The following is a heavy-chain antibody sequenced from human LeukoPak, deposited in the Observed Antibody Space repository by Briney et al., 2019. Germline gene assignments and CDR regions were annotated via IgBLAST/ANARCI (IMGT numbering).Heavy chain of an antibody. CDR3: ARDPIWTTWSLYYGMDV. J-gene: IGHJ6*02. CDR2: ISYDGSNK. V-gene: IGHV3-30-3*01. CDR1: GFTFSSYA. Sequence: GGSLRLSCAASGFTFSSYAMHWVPQAPGKGLEWVAVISYDGSNKYYADSVKGRFTISRDNSKNTLYLQMNSLRAEDTAVYYCARDPIWTTWSLYYGMDVWGQGTTVTVSS. D-gene: IGHD2/OR15-2a*01.